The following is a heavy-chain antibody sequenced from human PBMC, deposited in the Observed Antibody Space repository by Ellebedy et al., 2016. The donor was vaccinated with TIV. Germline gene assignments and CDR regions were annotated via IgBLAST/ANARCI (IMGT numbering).Heavy chain of an antibody. Sequence: SETLSLTXTVSGGSISSGGYYWSWIRQHPGKGLEWIGYIYYSGSTYYNPSLKSRVTISVDTSKNQFSLKLSSVTAADTAVYYCARDRPLLGYGYSYFDYWGQGTLVTVSS. D-gene: IGHD5-18*01. CDR1: GGSISSGGYY. V-gene: IGHV4-31*03. CDR3: ARDRPLLGYGYSYFDY. CDR2: IYYSGST. J-gene: IGHJ4*02.